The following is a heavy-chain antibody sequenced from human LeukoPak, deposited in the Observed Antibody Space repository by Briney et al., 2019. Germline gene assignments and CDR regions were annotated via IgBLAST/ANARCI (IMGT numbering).Heavy chain of an antibody. V-gene: IGHV3-23*01. CDR3: AKGGIREGYYYYYGMDV. J-gene: IGHJ6*02. D-gene: IGHD3-10*01. CDR2: ISGSGGST. Sequence: PSETLSLTCTVSGGSISSSSYYWGWVRQAPGKGLEWVSAISGSGGSTYYADSVKGRFTISRDNSKNTLYLQMNSLRAEDTAVYYCAKGGIREGYYYYYGMDVWGQGTTVTVSS. CDR1: GGSISSSSYY.